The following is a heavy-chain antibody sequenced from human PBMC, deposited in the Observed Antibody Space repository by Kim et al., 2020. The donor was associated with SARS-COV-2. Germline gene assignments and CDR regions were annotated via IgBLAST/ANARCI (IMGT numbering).Heavy chain of an antibody. CDR1: GFTFSSYA. D-gene: IGHD3-22*01. CDR3: ASAYYYDIAGYDF. V-gene: IGHV3-30-3*01. J-gene: IGHJ4*02. Sequence: GGSLRLSCAASGFTFSSYAMHWVRQAPGKGLEWVAVISYDGSNKYYADSVKGRFTISRDNAKNSLYLQMNSLRVGDTAVYYCASAYYYDIAGYDFWGQGTLVTVSS. CDR2: ISYDGSNK.